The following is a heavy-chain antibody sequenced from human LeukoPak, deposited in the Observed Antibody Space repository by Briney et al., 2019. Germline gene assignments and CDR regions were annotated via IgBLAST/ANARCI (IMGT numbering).Heavy chain of an antibody. J-gene: IGHJ4*02. V-gene: IGHV3-49*03. CDR1: GFTFADFT. D-gene: IGHD6-19*01. CDR2: IRSNVYGGTT. Sequence: GGSLRLSCTASGFTFADFTVSWFRQSPGQGLEWVGFIRSNVYGGTTEHAAPVEARFTISRDDSNSIAYLQMNSLRTEDTAVYYCTRGSGRYVMVDWWGQGTLVTVSS. CDR3: TRGSGRYVMVDW.